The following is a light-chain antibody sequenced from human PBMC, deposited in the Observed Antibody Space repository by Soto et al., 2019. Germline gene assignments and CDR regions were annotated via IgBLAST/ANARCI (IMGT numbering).Light chain of an antibody. J-gene: IGLJ3*02. V-gene: IGLV2-11*01. CDR1: TSDVGGYNY. CDR2: DVS. CDR3: CSYADTYTWV. Sequence: QSVLTQPRSVSGSPGQSVTISCTGTTSDVGGYNYVSWYQQHPGKAPKVMIYDVSKRPSGVPDRFSGSKFANTASLTISGLQAEDEADYYCCSYADTYTWVFGGGTKVTVL.